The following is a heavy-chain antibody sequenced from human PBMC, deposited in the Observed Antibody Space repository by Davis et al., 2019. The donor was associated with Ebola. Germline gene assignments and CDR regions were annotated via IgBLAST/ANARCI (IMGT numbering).Heavy chain of an antibody. V-gene: IGHV3-30-3*01. CDR2: ISYDGSNK. CDR1: GFTFSNYA. CDR3: ARDRDSSSWYIDY. Sequence: GGSLKISCAASGFTFSNYAMHWVRQAPGKGLEWVAVISYDGSNKYYADSVKGRFTISRDNSKNTLYLQMNSLRAEDTAVYYCARDRDSSSWYIDYWGQGTLVTVSS. D-gene: IGHD6-13*01. J-gene: IGHJ4*02.